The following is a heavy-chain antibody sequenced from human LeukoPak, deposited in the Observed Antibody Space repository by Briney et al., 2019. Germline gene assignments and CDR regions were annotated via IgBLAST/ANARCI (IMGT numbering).Heavy chain of an antibody. CDR1: GYSFTSYW. Sequence: GESLKISCKGSGYSFTSYWIGLVRQMPGKGLEWMGIIYPGDSDTRYSPSFQGQVTISADKSISTAYLQWSSLKASDTAMYYCARRFGYCSGGSCYSGFFYFDYWGQGTLVTVSS. CDR3: ARRFGYCSGGSCYSGFFYFDY. D-gene: IGHD2-15*01. CDR2: IYPGDSDT. J-gene: IGHJ4*02. V-gene: IGHV5-51*01.